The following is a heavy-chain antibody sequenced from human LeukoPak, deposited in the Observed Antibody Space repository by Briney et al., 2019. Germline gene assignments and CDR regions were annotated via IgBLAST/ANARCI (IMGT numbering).Heavy chain of an antibody. V-gene: IGHV4-30-2*01. CDR2: IYNSGST. J-gene: IGHJ4*02. Sequence: PSETLSLACTVSGGSISSGGYYWSWIRQPPGKGLEWIGYIYNSGSTYYNPSLKSRVTISVDRSKNQFSLKLSSVTAADTAVYYCARFVGGRRYFDYWGQGTLVTVSS. CDR1: GGSISSGGYY. D-gene: IGHD2-15*01. CDR3: ARFVGGRRYFDY.